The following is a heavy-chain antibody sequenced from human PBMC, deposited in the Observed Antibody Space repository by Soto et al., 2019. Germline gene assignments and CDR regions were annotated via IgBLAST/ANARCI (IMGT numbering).Heavy chain of an antibody. Sequence: SETLSLTCTVSGGSISSYYWSWIRQPPGKGLEWIGYIYYSGSTNYNPSLKSRVTISVDKSNNQFSLTLKYVTAADTAVYYCATLPLRIEVTVLPIPTWGQGTLVTVSS. CDR2: IYYSGST. CDR3: ATLPLRIEVTVLPIPT. V-gene: IGHV4-59*12. J-gene: IGHJ5*02. D-gene: IGHD2-15*01. CDR1: GGSISSYY.